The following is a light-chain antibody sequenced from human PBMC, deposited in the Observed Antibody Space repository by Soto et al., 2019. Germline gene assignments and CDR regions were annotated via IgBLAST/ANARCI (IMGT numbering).Light chain of an antibody. Sequence: AIRMTQSPSSFSASTGDRVTITCRASQGISSYLAWYQQKPGKAPKLLIYAASTLQSGVPSRFSGSGSGTVSTLTIRCLQSEDLATYYCQQYYSYPHTFGQGTKVEIK. CDR3: QQYYSYPHT. J-gene: IGKJ1*01. V-gene: IGKV1-8*01. CDR1: QGISSY. CDR2: AAS.